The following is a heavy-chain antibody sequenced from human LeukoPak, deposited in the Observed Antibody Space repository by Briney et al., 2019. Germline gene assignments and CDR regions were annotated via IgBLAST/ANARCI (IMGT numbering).Heavy chain of an antibody. CDR2: IWYDGSNK. CDR1: GFTFSSYG. D-gene: IGHD5-18*01. Sequence: PGGSLRLSCAASGFTFSSYGMHWVRQAPGKGLEWVAVIWYDGSNKYYADSAKGRFTISRDNSKNTLYLQMNSLRAEDTAVYYCASSGYSYGYQVHWGQGTLVTVSS. J-gene: IGHJ4*02. V-gene: IGHV3-33*01. CDR3: ASSGYSYGYQVH.